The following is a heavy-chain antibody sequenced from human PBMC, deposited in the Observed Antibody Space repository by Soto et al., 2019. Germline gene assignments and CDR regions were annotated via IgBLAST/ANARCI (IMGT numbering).Heavy chain of an antibody. J-gene: IGHJ4*02. CDR1: GFTFSSYA. V-gene: IGHV3-23*01. D-gene: IGHD3-10*01. CDR2: ISDSGGST. CDR3: AKGTYYYGSAPYYFDY. Sequence: GGSLRLSCAASGFTFSSYAMSWVRQAPGKGLEWVSGISDSGGSTYYADSVKGRFTISRDNSKNTLYLQMNSLRAEDTAVYYCAKGTYYYGSAPYYFDYWGQGTLVTVS.